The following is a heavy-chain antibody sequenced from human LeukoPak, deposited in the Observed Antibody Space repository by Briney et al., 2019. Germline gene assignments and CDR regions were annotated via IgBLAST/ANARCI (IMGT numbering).Heavy chain of an antibody. Sequence: SETLSLTCTVSGGSISSYYWSWIRQPAGKGLEWIGRIYTSGSTNYNPSLKSRVTMSVDTSKNQFSLKLSSVTAADPAVYYCARDQPIVGATSDWGQGTLVTISS. V-gene: IGHV4-4*07. CDR2: IYTSGST. J-gene: IGHJ4*02. D-gene: IGHD1-26*01. CDR1: GGSISSYY. CDR3: ARDQPIVGATSD.